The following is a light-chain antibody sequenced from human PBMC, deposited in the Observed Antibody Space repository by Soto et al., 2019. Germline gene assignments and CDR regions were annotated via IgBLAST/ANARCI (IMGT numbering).Light chain of an antibody. J-gene: IGKJ5*01. V-gene: IGKV3-20*01. CDR3: QQHGSSPLIT. CDR1: QSVSSSY. CDR2: GAS. Sequence: ELVLTQSPGPLSLSPGDSATLSCRGSQSVSSSYLAWYQQKPGQAPRLIIYGASSRATGIPDTFSGSGSGTDFTLTISRLEPEDFAVYYCQQHGSSPLITCGQGTRLEIK.